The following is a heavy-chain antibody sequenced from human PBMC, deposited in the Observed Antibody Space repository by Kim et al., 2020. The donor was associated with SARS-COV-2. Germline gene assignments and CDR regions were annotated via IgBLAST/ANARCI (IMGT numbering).Heavy chain of an antibody. CDR3: ARGLEMYGSMDD. CDR2: ITGSGAGT. D-gene: IGHD2-8*01. J-gene: IGHJ6*03. Sequence: GGSLRLSCTASGFTFSTSAMSWLRQASGTGLEWVSAITGSGAGTYYADSVKGRFAISRDNSKNTLYLQMNSLRAEDTALYYCARGLEMYGSMDDWGKGTT. CDR1: GFTFSTSA. V-gene: IGHV3-23*01.